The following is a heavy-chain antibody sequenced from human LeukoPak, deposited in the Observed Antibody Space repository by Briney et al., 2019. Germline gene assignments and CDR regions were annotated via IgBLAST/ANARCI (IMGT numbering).Heavy chain of an antibody. V-gene: IGHV3-48*01. J-gene: IGHJ3*02. CDR2: ISSSSSTI. Sequence: PGGSLRLSCAASGFTFSSYSMNWVRQAPGKGLEWVSYISSSSSTIYYADSVKGRFTISRDNAKNSLYLQMNSLKTEDTAVYYCTTLNFYDFWSGYFDAFDIWGQGTMVTVSS. D-gene: IGHD3-3*01. CDR1: GFTFSSYS. CDR3: TTLNFYDFWSGYFDAFDI.